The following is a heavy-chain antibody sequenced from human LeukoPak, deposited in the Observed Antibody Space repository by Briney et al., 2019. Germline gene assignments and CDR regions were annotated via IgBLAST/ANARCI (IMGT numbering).Heavy chain of an antibody. CDR2: IIPIFGIA. V-gene: IGHV1-69*04. CDR3: VRVYYDSSGTGFFDI. D-gene: IGHD3-22*01. CDR1: GGTFSSYA. J-gene: IGHJ3*02. Sequence: ASVKVSCKASGGTFSSYAISWVRQAPGQGLEWMGRIIPIFGIANYAQKFQGRVTITADKSTSTAYMELSSLRSEDTAVYYCVRVYYDSSGTGFFDIWGQGTMVTVSS.